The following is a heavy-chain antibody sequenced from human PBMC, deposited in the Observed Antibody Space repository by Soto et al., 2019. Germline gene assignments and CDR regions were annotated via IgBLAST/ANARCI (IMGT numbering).Heavy chain of an antibody. J-gene: IGHJ6*02. CDR1: GLGVRNNY. D-gene: IGHD3-10*01. CDR3: VSPLPSGRSYGMDV. Sequence: EVRLEESGGGLIQPGGSLRLSCTAYGLGVRNNYMSWVRQAPGMGLEWVSVIYNDGTTYYADSVKGRFTLSRDTSKNTLTLQMDSMRAEDTAVYYCVSPLPSGRSYGMDVWGQGTTVTVSS. CDR2: IYNDGTT. V-gene: IGHV3-53*01.